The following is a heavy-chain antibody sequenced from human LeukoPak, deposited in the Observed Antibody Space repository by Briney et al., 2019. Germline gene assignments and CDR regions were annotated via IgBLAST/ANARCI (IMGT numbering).Heavy chain of an antibody. V-gene: IGHV4-39*01. CDR3: ASLTVTPDY. D-gene: IGHD4-17*01. CDR2: IYYSGNT. CDR1: GGSISSSSYY. Sequence: KPSETLSLTCTVSGGSISSSSYYWGWIRQPPGKGLEWIGSIYYSGNTYYNPSLKSRVTISVDTSKNQFSLKLSSVTAADTAVYYCASLTVTPDYWGQGTLVTVSS. J-gene: IGHJ4*02.